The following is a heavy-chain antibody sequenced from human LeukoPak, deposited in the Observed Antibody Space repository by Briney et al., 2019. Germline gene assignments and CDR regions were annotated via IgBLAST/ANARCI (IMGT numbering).Heavy chain of an antibody. Sequence: ASVKVSCKASGYTFTGYYMHWVRQAPGQGLEWMGIINPSGGSTSYAQKFQGRVTMTRDTSTSTVYMELSSLRSEDTAVYYCATTLFWNQYRDYWGQGTLVTVSS. CDR2: INPSGGST. CDR1: GYTFTGYY. V-gene: IGHV1-46*03. D-gene: IGHD3-3*01. J-gene: IGHJ4*02. CDR3: ATTLFWNQYRDY.